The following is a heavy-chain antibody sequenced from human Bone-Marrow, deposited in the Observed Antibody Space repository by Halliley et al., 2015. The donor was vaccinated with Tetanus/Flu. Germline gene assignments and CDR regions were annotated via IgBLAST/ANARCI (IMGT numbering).Heavy chain of an antibody. V-gene: IGHV1-18*01. Sequence: SNGNTNYAQKLQGRVTMTTDTSTSTAYMELRSLRSDDTAVYYCARGGLRYFDWTCDDFDMWGQGTMVTVSS. J-gene: IGHJ3*02. CDR3: ARGGLRYFDWTCDDFDM. D-gene: IGHD3-9*01. CDR2: SNGNT.